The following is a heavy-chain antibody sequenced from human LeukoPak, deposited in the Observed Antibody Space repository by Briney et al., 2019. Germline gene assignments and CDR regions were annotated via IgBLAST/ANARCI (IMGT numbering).Heavy chain of an antibody. D-gene: IGHD5-24*01. CDR3: TSEMATIAGDYYYMDV. Sequence: GGSLRLSCAASGFTFSSYCMSWVRQAPGKGLEWVGFIRSKAYGGTTEYAASVKGRFTISRDDSKSIAYLQMNSLKTEDTAVYYCTSEMATIAGDYYYMDVWGKGTTVTISS. CDR2: IRSKAYGGTT. CDR1: GFTFSSYC. J-gene: IGHJ6*03. V-gene: IGHV3-49*04.